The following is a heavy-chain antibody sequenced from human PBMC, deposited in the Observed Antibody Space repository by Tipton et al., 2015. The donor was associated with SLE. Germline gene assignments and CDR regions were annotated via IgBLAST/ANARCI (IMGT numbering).Heavy chain of an antibody. CDR1: GFTFDDYA. CDR2: ISWNSGSI. Sequence: SLRLSCAASGFTFDDYAMHWVRQAPGKGLEWVSDISWNSGSIGYADSVKGRFTISRDNSKNTLYLQMNSLRNEDTAVYYCARGSEGRPFHYWGQGTLVTVSS. V-gene: IGHV3-9*01. CDR3: ARGSEGRPFHY. J-gene: IGHJ4*02.